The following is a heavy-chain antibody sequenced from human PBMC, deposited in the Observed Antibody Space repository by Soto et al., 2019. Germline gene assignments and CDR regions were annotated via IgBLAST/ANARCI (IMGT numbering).Heavy chain of an antibody. CDR1: EDSSSRYY. V-gene: IGHV4-59*10. D-gene: IGHD6-13*01. Sequence: SLSKAVYEDSSSRYYWSGIRQPAGKGLEWIGRIYSGGRNNYNPSLKSRVTMSVDTSKNQFSLRLSSVTAADTAMYYCARGSSRWDYWGQGTLVTVS. CDR3: ARGSSRWDY. CDR2: IYSGGRN. J-gene: IGHJ4*02.